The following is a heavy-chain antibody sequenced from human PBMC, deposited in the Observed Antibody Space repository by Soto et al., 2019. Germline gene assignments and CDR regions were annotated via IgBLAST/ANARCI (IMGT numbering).Heavy chain of an antibody. D-gene: IGHD3-22*01. CDR3: ARARYYYDSSGYLSTGHLDY. CDR2: IYYSGST. Sequence: KSSETLSLTCTVSGGSISSGGYYWSWIRQHPGKGLEWIGYIYYSGSTYYNPSLKSRVTISVDTSKNQFSLKLSSVTAADTAVYYCARARYYYDSSGYLSTGHLDYGGQGTLVTVS. CDR1: GGSISSGGYY. J-gene: IGHJ4*02. V-gene: IGHV4-31*03.